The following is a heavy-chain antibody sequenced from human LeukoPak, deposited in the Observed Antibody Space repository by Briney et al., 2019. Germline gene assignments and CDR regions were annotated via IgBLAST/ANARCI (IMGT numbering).Heavy chain of an antibody. CDR3: ARSSSYYDALDI. J-gene: IGHJ3*02. CDR2: INPSGDST. D-gene: IGHD3-22*01. Sequence: ASVTVSCKTSGYTFTNYYIHWVRQAPGQGLEWMGIINPSGDSTSYAQKFQGRDTMTEDTSTSTVYMELSSLRSEDTAVYYCARSSSYYDALDIWGQGTMVTVSS. V-gene: IGHV1-46*01. CDR1: GYTFTNYY.